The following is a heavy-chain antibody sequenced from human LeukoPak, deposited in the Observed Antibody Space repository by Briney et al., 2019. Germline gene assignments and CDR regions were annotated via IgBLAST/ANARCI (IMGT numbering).Heavy chain of an antibody. J-gene: IGHJ3*02. Sequence: GGSLRLSCAASGFTFSTNWMHWVRQAPGKGLVWVSRINGDGSRTNYADSVEGRFTISRDNSKNTLYLQMNSLRAEDTAVYYCARGGSPMDAFDIWGQGTMVTVSS. CDR3: ARGGSPMDAFDI. V-gene: IGHV3-74*01. D-gene: IGHD2-2*01. CDR1: GFTFSTNW. CDR2: INGDGSRT.